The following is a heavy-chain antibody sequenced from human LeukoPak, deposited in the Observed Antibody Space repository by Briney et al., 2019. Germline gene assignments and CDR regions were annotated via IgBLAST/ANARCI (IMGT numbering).Heavy chain of an antibody. J-gene: IGHJ4*02. CDR1: GFTFSGSA. D-gene: IGHD1-26*01. CDR2: IRSKANSYAT. CDR3: TRHASGSYLLDY. V-gene: IGHV3-73*01. Sequence: GGSLRLSCAASGFTFSGSAMHWVRQASGKGLEWVGRIRSKANSYATAYAASVKGRFTISRDDSKNTAYLQMNSLKTEDTAVYYCTRHASGSYLLDYWGQGTLVTVSS.